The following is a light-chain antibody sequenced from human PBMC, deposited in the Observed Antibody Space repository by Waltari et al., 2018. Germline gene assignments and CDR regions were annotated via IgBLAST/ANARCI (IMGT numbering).Light chain of an antibody. J-gene: IGLJ2*01. CDR3: AVWDDSLNGPV. V-gene: IGLV1-44*01. CDR1: NSNVGGNT. Sequence: QSVLTQPASASGTPGQRVTISCSGGNSNVGGNTVNWYQQFPGTAPKLLIYIDNLRPSGIPDRFSGSKSGTSASLAISGLQSEDEADYYCAVWDDSLNGPVFGGGTKLTVL. CDR2: IDN.